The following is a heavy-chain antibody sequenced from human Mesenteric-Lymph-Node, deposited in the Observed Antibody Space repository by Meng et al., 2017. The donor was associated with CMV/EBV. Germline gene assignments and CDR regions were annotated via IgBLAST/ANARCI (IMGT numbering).Heavy chain of an antibody. J-gene: IGHJ4*02. CDR2: IYRGDNT. CDR3: TGDSVSNPNLDY. V-gene: IGHV3-66*01. CDR1: GFNVRDKY. Sequence: VGVGGSLVQPWGSLRLSCAASGFNVRDKYMIWVRQAPGKGLEWVCIIYRGDNTYYIDSVKDRFTVSRDNSKNTMYLQMNSLRVEDTAVYYCTGDSVSNPNLDYWGQGTLVTVSS. D-gene: IGHD3-10*01.